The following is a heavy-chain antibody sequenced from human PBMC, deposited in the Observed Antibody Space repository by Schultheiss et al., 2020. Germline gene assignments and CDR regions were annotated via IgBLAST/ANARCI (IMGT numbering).Heavy chain of an antibody. J-gene: IGHJ4*02. Sequence: SETLSLTCTISGGSISGYYWSWIRQPAGKGLEWIGEIYHSGSTNYNPSLKSRVTISVDTSKNQFSLKLSSVTAADTAVYYCARVHGAWSSGYYDETFDYWGQGTLVTVSS. CDR2: IYHSGST. D-gene: IGHD3-22*01. CDR3: ARVHGAWSSGYYDETFDY. CDR1: GGSISGYY. V-gene: IGHV4-59*01.